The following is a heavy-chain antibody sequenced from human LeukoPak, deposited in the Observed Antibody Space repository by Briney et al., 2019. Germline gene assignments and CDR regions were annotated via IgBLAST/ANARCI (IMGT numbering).Heavy chain of an antibody. CDR1: GFTFDDYG. D-gene: IGHD2-21*01. J-gene: IGHJ4*02. V-gene: IGHV3-53*01. Sequence: PGGSLRLSCAASGFTFDDYGMSWVRQAPGKGLEWVSVIYSGGSTYYADSVKGRFTISRDNSKNTLYLQMNSLRAEDTAVYYCARVSGIAGAFDYWGQGTLVTVSS. CDR2: IYSGGST. CDR3: ARVSGIAGAFDY.